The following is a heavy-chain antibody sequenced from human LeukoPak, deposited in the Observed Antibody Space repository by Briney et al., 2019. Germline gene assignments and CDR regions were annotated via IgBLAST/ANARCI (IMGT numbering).Heavy chain of an antibody. V-gene: IGHV3-23*01. D-gene: IGHD4-17*01. CDR3: ARDPNGDYVGAFDF. Sequence: GGSLRLSCVASGVTFSNYAMTWVRLAPGRGLEWVSSIRGIRGSNAVTGYADSVRGRVANSRDNSENTLYLQMHSLRAEDTAVYYCARDPNGDYVGAFDFRGRGTLVSVSS. CDR2: IRGIRGSNAVT. CDR1: GVTFSNYA. J-gene: IGHJ3*01.